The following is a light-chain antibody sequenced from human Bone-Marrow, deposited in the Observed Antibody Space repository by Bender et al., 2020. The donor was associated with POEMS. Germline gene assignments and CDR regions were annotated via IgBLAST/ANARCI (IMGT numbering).Light chain of an antibody. CDR2: DVR. CDR1: SSDIGAYDS. Sequence: QSALTQPASVSGAPGQSITISCTGTSSDIGAYDSVSWYQHHPGKAPKLIIYDVRHRPSGVSNRFSGSKSGNTASLTISGLQAEDEADYYCCSYAGRVFGGGTKLTVL. J-gene: IGLJ3*02. CDR3: CSYAGRV. V-gene: IGLV2-14*03.